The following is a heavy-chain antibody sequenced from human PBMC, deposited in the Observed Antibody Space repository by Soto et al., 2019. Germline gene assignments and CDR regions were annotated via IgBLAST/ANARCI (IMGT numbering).Heavy chain of an antibody. CDR3: ASAIPLRGGYRFEYYFDY. CDR1: GDSISTSY. CDR2: IHYNGNT. Sequence: SETLSLTCTVSGDSISTSYWSWIRQPPGKGLEWIGYIHYNGNTNYNPSLESRVTMSIDTSKNHFSLKLSSVTAADTAIYYCASAIPLRGGYRFEYYFDYWGQGTLVTVSS. V-gene: IGHV4-59*01. J-gene: IGHJ4*02. D-gene: IGHD5-18*01.